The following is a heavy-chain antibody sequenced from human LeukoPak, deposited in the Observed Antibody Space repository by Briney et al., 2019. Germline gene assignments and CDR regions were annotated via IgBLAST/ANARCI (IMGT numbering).Heavy chain of an antibody. CDR1: GFTFSSYW. CDR3: ARFWNQWLGGGMYYFDY. Sequence: GGSLRLSCAASGFTFSSYWMCWVRQAPGKGLEWVANIKQDGSEKYYVDSVKGRFTISRDNAKNSLYLQMNSLRAEDTAVYYCARFWNQWLGGGMYYFDYWGQGTLVTVSS. J-gene: IGHJ4*02. CDR2: IKQDGSEK. V-gene: IGHV3-7*01. D-gene: IGHD6-19*01.